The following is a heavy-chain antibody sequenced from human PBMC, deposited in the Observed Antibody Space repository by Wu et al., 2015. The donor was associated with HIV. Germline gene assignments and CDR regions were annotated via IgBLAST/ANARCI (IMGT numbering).Heavy chain of an antibody. J-gene: IGHJ4*02. CDR1: GGTFSSYA. CDR2: IIPIFGTA. CDR3: ARVWFVGRRIWAFDY. Sequence: QVQLVQSGAEVKKPGSSVKVSCKASGGTFSSYAISWVRQAPGQGLEWMGGIIPIFGTADYAQTFQGRVTVTADESTSTAYMELSSLRSEDTAVYYCARVWFVGRRIWAFDYWGQGTLVTVSS. V-gene: IGHV1-69*12. D-gene: IGHD2-15*01.